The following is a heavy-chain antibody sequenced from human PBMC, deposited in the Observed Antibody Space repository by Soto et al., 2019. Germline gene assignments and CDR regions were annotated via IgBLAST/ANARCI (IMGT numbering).Heavy chain of an antibody. J-gene: IGHJ2*01. Sequence: GGSLRLSCVASGFTFSDYAMAWVRQAPGKGLEWVATISATGGNIEYTDSLKGRFTISRDNSKNTLYLQLNGLTSDDTAVHYCAKVAGGLGYFDLWGRGTLVTVSS. D-gene: IGHD3-16*01. CDR1: GFTFSDYA. V-gene: IGHV3-23*01. CDR3: AKVAGGLGYFDL. CDR2: ISATGGNI.